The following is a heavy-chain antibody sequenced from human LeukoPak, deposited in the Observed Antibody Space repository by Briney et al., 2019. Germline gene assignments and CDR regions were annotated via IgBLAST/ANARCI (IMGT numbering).Heavy chain of an antibody. J-gene: IGHJ3*02. CDR2: INTYNGNT. Sequence: GASVKVSCKASGYTFTTYGITWVRQAPGQGLEWMGWINTYNGNTHYAQKVQGGVTMTTDTSTATAYMELRSLRSDDTAVYYCARSYDSSGNDAFDIWGRGTMVTVSS. CDR3: ARSYDSSGNDAFDI. CDR1: GYTFTTYG. D-gene: IGHD3-22*01. V-gene: IGHV1-18*01.